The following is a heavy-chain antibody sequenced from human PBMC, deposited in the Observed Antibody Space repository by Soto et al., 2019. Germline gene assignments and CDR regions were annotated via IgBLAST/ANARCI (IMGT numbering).Heavy chain of an antibody. CDR2: ISWNDSNK. CDR3: VRWYYYETSRYSDY. J-gene: IGHJ4*02. Sequence: GGSLRLSCAASGFTFNYFYMNWIRQAPGKGLEWVSFISWNDSNKYYADSVRGRFTISRDSSKNTLYLQMHSLRAEDTAVYYCVRWYYYETSRYSDYWGQGTLVTVSS. CDR1: GFTFNYFY. V-gene: IGHV3-30*02. D-gene: IGHD3-22*01.